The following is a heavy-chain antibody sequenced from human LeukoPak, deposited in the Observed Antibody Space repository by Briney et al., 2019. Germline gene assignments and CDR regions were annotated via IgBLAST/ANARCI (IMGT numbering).Heavy chain of an antibody. D-gene: IGHD3-10*01. V-gene: IGHV4-59*02. J-gene: IGHJ6*02. CDR1: GGAVSSDY. CDR3: ARDSLWFGEAYGMDV. Sequence: SETLSLTCTLSGGAVSSDYWSWIRQPPGKRLEWIGYIHHSGSTYYNPSLESRVTMSVDTSKNLLSLKLTSVTAADTAVYYCARDSLWFGEAYGMDVWGQGTTVIVSS. CDR2: IHHSGST.